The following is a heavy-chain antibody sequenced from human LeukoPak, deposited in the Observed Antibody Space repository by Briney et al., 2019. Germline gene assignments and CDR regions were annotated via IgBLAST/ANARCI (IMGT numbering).Heavy chain of an antibody. V-gene: IGHV3-15*01. J-gene: IGHJ5*02. D-gene: IGHD2-2*01. Sequence: GGSLRLSCAASGFTFSNAWMSWVRQAPGQGLEWVARIKSKTDGGTTDYAPPVKVRFTISRDDSKNTLYLQMNSLKIEDTAVYYCTTTIGYCSSTSCSNWFDPWGQGTLVTVSS. CDR2: IKSKTDGGTT. CDR3: TTTIGYCSSTSCSNWFDP. CDR1: GFTFSNAW.